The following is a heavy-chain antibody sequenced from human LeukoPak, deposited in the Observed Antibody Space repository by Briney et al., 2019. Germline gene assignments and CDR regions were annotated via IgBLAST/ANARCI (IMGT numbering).Heavy chain of an antibody. CDR3: ARADSSGYYGDYYYYGMDV. Sequence: ASVKVSCTAPGYTFTSYAMHWVRQAPGQRLEWMGWINAGNGNTKYSQKFQGRVTITRDTSASTAYMELSSLRSEDTAVYYCARADSSGYYGDYYYYGMDVWGQGTTVTVSS. J-gene: IGHJ6*02. CDR1: GYTFTSYA. V-gene: IGHV1-3*01. D-gene: IGHD3-22*01. CDR2: INAGNGNT.